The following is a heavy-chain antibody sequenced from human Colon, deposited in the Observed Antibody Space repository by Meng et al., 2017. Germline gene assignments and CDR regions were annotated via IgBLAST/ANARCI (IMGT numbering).Heavy chain of an antibody. CDR3: ANDRLNH. J-gene: IGHJ1*01. V-gene: IGHV3-74*01. CDR2: VSADGSST. CDR1: GFTFTNYW. Sequence: EGQLGESGGGLVPLCGSLRLSCDAFGFTFTNYWMHWVRQAPGKGLVWVSSVSADGSSTNYADSVKGRFSISRDNAKDTVFLQMNSLRGEDTAVYYCANDRLNHWGQGTLVTVSS. D-gene: IGHD3-9*01.